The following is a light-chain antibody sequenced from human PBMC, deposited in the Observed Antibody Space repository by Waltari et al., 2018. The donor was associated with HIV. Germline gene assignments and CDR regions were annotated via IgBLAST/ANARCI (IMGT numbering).Light chain of an antibody. CDR2: GVT. V-gene: IGLV2-14*01. Sequence: ALTQPASVSGSPGPSVTISCPGTTTDFDLHNFLSWYQQHPGKAPQLFIFGVTYRPSGISSRFSASKSGDTASLTISGLQSGDEADYYCTTYTAKDSLLIGSGTKLTVL. CDR3: TTYTAKDSLL. J-gene: IGLJ2*01. CDR1: TTDFDLHNF.